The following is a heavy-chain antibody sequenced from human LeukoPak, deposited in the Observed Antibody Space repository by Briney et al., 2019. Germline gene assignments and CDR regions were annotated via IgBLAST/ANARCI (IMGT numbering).Heavy chain of an antibody. J-gene: IGHJ4*02. CDR2: IKQDGSER. CDR3: ASARDGYNHGLHY. D-gene: IGHD5-24*01. V-gene: IGHV3-7*02. Sequence: GGSLRLSCAASGFTFSRSWMSWVRQAPGKGLEWVANIKQDGSERYYVDSVKGRFTISRDNSKNTLYLQMNSLRAEDTAVYYCASARDGYNHGLHYWGQGTLVTVSS. CDR1: GFTFSRSW.